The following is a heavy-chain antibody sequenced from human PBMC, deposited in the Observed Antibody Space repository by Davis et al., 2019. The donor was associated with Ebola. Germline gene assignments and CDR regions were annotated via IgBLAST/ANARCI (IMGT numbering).Heavy chain of an antibody. CDR1: GYTFTSYD. V-gene: IGHV1-3*01. CDR3: ARGPGKYSYYYGMDV. CDR2: INAGNGNT. Sequence: AASVKVSCKASGYTFTSYDINWVRQAPGQRLEWMGWINAGNGNTKYSQKFQGRVTITRDTSASTAYMELSSLRFEDTAVYYCARGPGKYSYYYGMDVWGQGTTVTVSS. D-gene: IGHD2/OR15-2a*01. J-gene: IGHJ6*02.